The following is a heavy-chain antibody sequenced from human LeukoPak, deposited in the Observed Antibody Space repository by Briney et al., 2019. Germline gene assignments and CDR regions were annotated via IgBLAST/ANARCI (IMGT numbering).Heavy chain of an antibody. Sequence: QPGGSLRLSCTASGFTFGDYAMSWFRQAPGKGLEWVGFIRSKAYGGTTEFAASVKGRFTISRDDSKSIAYLQMNSLKTGDTAVYYCTRGGYCSSTSCYNLDERANWFDPWGQGTLVTVSS. CDR3: TRGGYCSSTSCYNLDERANWFDP. J-gene: IGHJ5*02. V-gene: IGHV3-49*03. D-gene: IGHD2-2*02. CDR2: IRSKAYGGTT. CDR1: GFTFGDYA.